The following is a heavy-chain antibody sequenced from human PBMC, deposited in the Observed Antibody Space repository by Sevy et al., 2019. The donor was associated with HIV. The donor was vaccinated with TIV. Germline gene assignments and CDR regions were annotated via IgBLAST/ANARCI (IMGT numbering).Heavy chain of an antibody. J-gene: IGHJ4*02. CDR2: IKQDGSQK. CDR1: GITFSESL. D-gene: IGHD6-19*01. CDR3: ARVFSGSAPGFDY. Sequence: GGSLRLSCASSGITFSESLMSWVRQAPGKGLEWVASIKQDGSQKYYVDSVKGRFSISRDNAKNSLYLQMNSLRGDDTDLYYCARVFSGSAPGFDYWGQGTLVTVSS. V-gene: IGHV3-7*01.